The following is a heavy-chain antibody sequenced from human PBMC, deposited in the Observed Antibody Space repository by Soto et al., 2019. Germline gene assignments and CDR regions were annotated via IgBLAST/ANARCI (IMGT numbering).Heavy chain of an antibody. V-gene: IGHV1-46*01. CDR1: GYTFTSYG. CDR3: ARVLPPFDP. J-gene: IGHJ5*02. CDR2: INPSGGST. Sequence: ASVKVSCKASGYTFTSYGISWVRQAPGQGLEWMGIINPSGGSTSYAQKFQGRVTMTRDTSTSTVYMELRSLRSDDTAVYYCARVLPPFDPWGQGTLVTVSS.